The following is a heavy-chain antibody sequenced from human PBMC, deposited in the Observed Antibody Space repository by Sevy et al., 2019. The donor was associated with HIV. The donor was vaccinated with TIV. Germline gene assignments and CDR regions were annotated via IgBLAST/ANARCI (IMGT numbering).Heavy chain of an antibody. CDR1: GYTLTELS. Sequence: ASVKVSCKVSGYTLTELSMHWVRQAPGKGLEWMGSFDTDDGETLYAQKFQGRVTMTEDTSTDTAYMERSSLRSEDTAVYYCATNTDYGDSDYWGQGTLVTVSS. D-gene: IGHD4-17*01. CDR3: ATNTDYGDSDY. CDR2: FDTDDGET. V-gene: IGHV1-24*01. J-gene: IGHJ4*02.